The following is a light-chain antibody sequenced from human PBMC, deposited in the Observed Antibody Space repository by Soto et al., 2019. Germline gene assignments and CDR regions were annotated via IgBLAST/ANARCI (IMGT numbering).Light chain of an antibody. CDR2: DTS. V-gene: IGKV3-20*01. CDR1: QSITSSH. CDR3: QHYGDSPLYT. Sequence: VLTQSPGTLSLSPGERATLSCRASQSITSSHLAWYQQKPGQAPRLLIYDTSRRVTGIPDRFSGSASGTDFTLTVSRLEPEDFAVYYCQHYGDSPLYTFGQGTKVDIK. J-gene: IGKJ2*01.